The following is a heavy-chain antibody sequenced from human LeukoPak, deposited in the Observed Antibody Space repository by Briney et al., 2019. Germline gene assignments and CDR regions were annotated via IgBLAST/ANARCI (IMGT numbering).Heavy chain of an antibody. V-gene: IGHV1-18*01. CDR1: GYSFTNFG. CDR3: ARAPNYAGSGSFFSDY. J-gene: IGHJ4*02. CDR2: ISNYNGDT. D-gene: IGHD3-10*01. Sequence: ASVKVSCKTSGYSFTNFGISWVRQAPGQGLEWMGWISNYNGDTRYAQKVQDRVTVTADTSTTTSYMELRSLRSDDTAVYYCARAPNYAGSGSFFSDYWGQGTLVSVSS.